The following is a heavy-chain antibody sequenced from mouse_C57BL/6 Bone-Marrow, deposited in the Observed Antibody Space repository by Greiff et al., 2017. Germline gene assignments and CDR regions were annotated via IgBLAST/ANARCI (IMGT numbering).Heavy chain of an antibody. CDR3: ARAYYCDRGGRLDV. CDR1: GYTFTSYW. CDR2: IDPYSGGT. J-gene: IGHJ1*03. Sequence: QVQLQQPGAELVKPGASVKLSCKASGYTFTSYWMHWVKQRPGRGLEWIGRIDPYSGGTRYNEKFKSKATLTVDKSSSTAYMELSGLTSEDSAVYEGARAYYCDRGGRLDVWGTGTTVTVSS. V-gene: IGHV1-72*01. D-gene: IGHD1-1*01.